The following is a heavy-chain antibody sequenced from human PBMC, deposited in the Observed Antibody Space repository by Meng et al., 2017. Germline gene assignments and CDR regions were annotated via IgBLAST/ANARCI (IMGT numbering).Heavy chain of an antibody. CDR2: IYHSGST. V-gene: IGHV4-4*02. CDR1: GGSISSSNW. CDR3: ARGTDYGDYYFDY. Sequence: VQVQDAGPGWVKPSGTLSLTSAGAGGSISSSNWWSWVRQPPGKGLEWIGEIYHSGSTNYNPSLKSRVTISVDKSKNQFSLKLSSVTAADTAVYYCARGTDYGDYYFDYWGQGTLVTVSS. D-gene: IGHD4-17*01. J-gene: IGHJ4*02.